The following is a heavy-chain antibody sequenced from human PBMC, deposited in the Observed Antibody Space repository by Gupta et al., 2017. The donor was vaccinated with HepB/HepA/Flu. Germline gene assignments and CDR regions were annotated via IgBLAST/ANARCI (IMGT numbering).Heavy chain of an antibody. Sequence: QVQLQQWGAGLLKPSETLSLTCSVYGGSFSGYYWSWIRQPPGKGLEWIGEINHSGSTNYNPSLKSRVTISVDTSKNQFSLKLTSVTAADTAVYYCARVVDRLFRFYMDVWGKGTTVTVSS. D-gene: IGHD3-22*01. J-gene: IGHJ6*03. V-gene: IGHV4-34*01. CDR3: ARVVDRLFRFYMDV. CDR1: GGSFSGYY. CDR2: INHSGST.